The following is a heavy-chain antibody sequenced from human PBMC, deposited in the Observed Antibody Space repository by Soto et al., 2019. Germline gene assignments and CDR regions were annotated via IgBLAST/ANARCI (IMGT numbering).Heavy chain of an antibody. CDR1: GYTFTIYG. CDR2: ISAYNGNT. D-gene: IGHD3-3*01. J-gene: IGHJ4*01. CDR3: TRDRPGITIFGVVTQAPFDY. V-gene: IGHV1-18*01. Sequence: ASVKVSCKASGYTFTIYGISWVLQAPGQGLEWMGWISAYNGNTNYAQKLQGRVTMTTDTSTSTAYMELRSLRSDDTAVYYCTRDRPGITIFGVVTQAPFDYWG.